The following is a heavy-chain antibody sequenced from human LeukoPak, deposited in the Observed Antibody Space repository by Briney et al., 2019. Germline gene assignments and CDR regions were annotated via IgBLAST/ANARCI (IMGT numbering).Heavy chain of an antibody. D-gene: IGHD3-16*01. J-gene: IGHJ4*02. CDR2: IYYSGST. Sequence: SETLSLTCTVSGGSISSYYWSWIRQPPGEGLEWIGGIYYSGSTKYKPSLESRVTISVDTSKNQLSLRLSSVTAADTAVYYCAKDPQSGPPVGWGQGTLVTVSS. CDR3: AKDPQSGPPVG. CDR1: GGSISSYY. V-gene: IGHV4-59*01.